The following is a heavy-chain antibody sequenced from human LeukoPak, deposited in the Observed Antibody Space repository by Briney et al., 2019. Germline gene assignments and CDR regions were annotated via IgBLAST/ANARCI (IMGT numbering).Heavy chain of an antibody. J-gene: IGHJ4*02. CDR2: ISGSGGST. CDR1: GFTVSTNF. D-gene: IGHD3-22*01. V-gene: IGHV3-23*01. CDR3: AKASAMIVVVSKHFDY. Sequence: GGSLRLSCAASGFTVSTNFMSWVRQAPGKGLEWVSAISGSGGSTYYADSVKGRFTISRDNSKNTLYLQMNSLRAEDTAVYYCAKASAMIVVVSKHFDYWGQGTLVTVSS.